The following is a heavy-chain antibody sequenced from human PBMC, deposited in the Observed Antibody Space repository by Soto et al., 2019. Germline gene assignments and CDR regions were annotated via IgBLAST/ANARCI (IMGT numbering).Heavy chain of an antibody. J-gene: IGHJ4*02. Sequence: PSETLSLTCTVSGGSISSGGYYWSWIRQHPGKGLEWIGYIYYSGSTYYNTSLKSRVTISVDTSKNQFSLKLSSVTAADTAVYYCARAAKYYYDSSGYYQSASFDYWGQGTLVTVSS. CDR2: IYYSGST. V-gene: IGHV4-31*03. CDR1: GGSISSGGYY. CDR3: ARAAKYYYDSSGYYQSASFDY. D-gene: IGHD3-22*01.